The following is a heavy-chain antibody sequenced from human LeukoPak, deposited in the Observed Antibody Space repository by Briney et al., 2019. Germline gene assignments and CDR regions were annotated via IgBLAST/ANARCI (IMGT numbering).Heavy chain of an antibody. V-gene: IGHV4-4*09. CDR3: ARGTDWLPQY. CDR2: IYHSGSN. Sequence: SETLSLTCTVSGGSISSYYWSWIRQPPGKGLEWIGYIYHSGSNDYNPSLRGRVTISLDMSKNHFSLTPSSVTAADTAVYYCARGTDWLPQYWGQGTLVTVSS. CDR1: GGSISSYY. D-gene: IGHD3/OR15-3a*01. J-gene: IGHJ4*02.